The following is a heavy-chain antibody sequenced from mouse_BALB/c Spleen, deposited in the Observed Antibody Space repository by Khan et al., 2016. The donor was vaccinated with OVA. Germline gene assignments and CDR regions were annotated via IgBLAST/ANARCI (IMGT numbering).Heavy chain of an antibody. D-gene: IGHD2-14*01. Sequence: QVTLKESGPGLVAPSQSLSITCTVSGFSLSRYNIHWVRQPPGKGLEWLGMIWGGGGTDYNSTLKSRLSISKDNSKSQVFLKMNILQTDDTAMYYWARAYYRYDGYYVMDYWGQGTSVTVSS. CDR1: GFSLSRYN. CDR3: ARAYYRYDGYYVMDY. V-gene: IGHV2-6-4*01. J-gene: IGHJ4*01. CDR2: IWGGGGT.